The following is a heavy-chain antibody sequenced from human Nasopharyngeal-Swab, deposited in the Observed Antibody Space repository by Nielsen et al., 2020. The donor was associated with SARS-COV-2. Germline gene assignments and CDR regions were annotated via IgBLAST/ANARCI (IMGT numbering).Heavy chain of an antibody. J-gene: IGHJ4*02. Sequence: WIRQPPGKGLEWIGYIYYSRSTNYNPSLKSRVTISVDTSKNQFSLKLSSVTAADTAVYYCASKRGYSGYEFDYWGQGTLVTVSS. D-gene: IGHD5-12*01. V-gene: IGHV4-59*01. CDR2: IYYSRST. CDR3: ASKRGYSGYEFDY.